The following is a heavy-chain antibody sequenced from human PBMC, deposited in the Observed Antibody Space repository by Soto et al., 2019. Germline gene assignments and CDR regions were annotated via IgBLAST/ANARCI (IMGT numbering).Heavy chain of an antibody. CDR2: ISSGSKTI. D-gene: IGHD1-26*01. J-gene: IGHJ4*02. CDR1: GILFSGYS. CDR3: AREDILGARSFDY. V-gene: IGHV3-48*02. Sequence: PGGSLRLSCAASGILFSGYSMNWVRLAPGKGLEWSSYISSGSKTIFYADSVKGRFSISRDNAKNSQYLQMNSLRDEDTAVYFCAREDILGARSFDYWGQGT.